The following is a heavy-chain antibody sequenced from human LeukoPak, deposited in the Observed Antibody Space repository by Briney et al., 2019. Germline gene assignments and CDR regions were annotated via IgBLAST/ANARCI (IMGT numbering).Heavy chain of an antibody. CDR2: IYYNGST. D-gene: IGHD3-10*01. V-gene: IGHV4-59*01. CDR3: ARDVTHYDGSGSYFHRGMDV. Sequence: SETLSLTCTVSGASISSYYWSWIRQPPGKGLEWIGYIYYNGSTNYSPSLKSRVTISVDTSKNQFSLRLSSVTAEDTAVYYCARDVTHYDGSGSYFHRGMDVWGKGTTVIVSS. J-gene: IGHJ6*04. CDR1: GASISSYY.